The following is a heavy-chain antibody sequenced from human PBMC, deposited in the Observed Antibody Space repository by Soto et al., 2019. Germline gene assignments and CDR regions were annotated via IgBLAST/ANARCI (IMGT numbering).Heavy chain of an antibody. CDR3: ARRREGSSYYPDDAFDI. Sequence: ASVKVSCKASGGTFSSYAISWVRQAPGQGLEWMGGIIPIFGTANYAQKFQGRVTITADESTSTAYMEMSSLRSEDTAVYYCARRREGSSYYPDDAFDIWGQGTMVTVSS. D-gene: IGHD3-22*01. V-gene: IGHV1-69*13. CDR1: GGTFSSYA. J-gene: IGHJ3*02. CDR2: IIPIFGTA.